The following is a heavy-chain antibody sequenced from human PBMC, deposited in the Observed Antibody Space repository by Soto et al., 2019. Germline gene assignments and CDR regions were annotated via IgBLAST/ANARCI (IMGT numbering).Heavy chain of an antibody. D-gene: IGHD3-10*01. J-gene: IGHJ4*02. CDR3: ARSVEVPGVIPFEY. CDR2: IYYSGST. CDR1: GGSISSGGYY. Sequence: PSETLSLTCTVSGGSISSGGYYWSWIRQHPGKGLEWIGYIYYSGSTYYNPSLKSRVAISVDTSKNQFSLKLSSVTAADTAVYYCARSVEVPGVIPFEYWAQGTVVTVFS. V-gene: IGHV4-31*03.